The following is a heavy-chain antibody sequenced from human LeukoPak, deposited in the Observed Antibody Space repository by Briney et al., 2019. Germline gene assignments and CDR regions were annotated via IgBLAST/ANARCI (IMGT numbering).Heavy chain of an antibody. D-gene: IGHD2-2*01. CDR3: AREGLRPGPMGPAATYFDY. J-gene: IGHJ4*02. CDR2: ISAYNGNT. V-gene: IGHV1-18*01. Sequence: ASVKVSCKASGYTFTSYGISWVRQAPGQGLEWMGWISAYNGNTNYAQKLQGRVTMTTDTSTSTAYMELRSLRSDDTAVYYCAREGLRPGPMGPAATYFDYWGQGTLVTVSS. CDR1: GYTFTSYG.